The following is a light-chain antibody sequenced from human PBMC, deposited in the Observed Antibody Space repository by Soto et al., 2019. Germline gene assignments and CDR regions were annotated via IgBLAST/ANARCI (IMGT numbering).Light chain of an antibody. V-gene: IGKV3-15*01. CDR1: QSVSSD. CDR2: GAS. J-gene: IGKJ5*01. CDR3: QQYNKWPQT. Sequence: EIVMTQSPATLSVSPGERATLSCRASQSVSSDFAWYQQKPGQAPRLLTHGASTRATGIPARFSGVGSGTEFTLTISSLQSEDFAVYYCQQYNKWPQTFGQGTRLEIK.